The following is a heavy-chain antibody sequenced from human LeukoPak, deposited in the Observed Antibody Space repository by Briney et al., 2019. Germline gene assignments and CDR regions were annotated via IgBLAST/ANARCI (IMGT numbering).Heavy chain of an antibody. V-gene: IGHV1-46*01. D-gene: IGHD2-21*02. CDR1: GYTFTSYY. CDR2: IYLRGNAA. J-gene: IGHJ4*02. Sequence: ASVKVSCKAFGYTFTSYYIHWVRQAPGQGLEWMGIIYLRGNAASYSQKFQGRINMTTDTSTTTVYMELSSLRADDTAVYYCARDTFCGGDCLLGGAYYFDYWGQGTPVTVSS. CDR3: ARDTFCGGDCLLGGAYYFDY.